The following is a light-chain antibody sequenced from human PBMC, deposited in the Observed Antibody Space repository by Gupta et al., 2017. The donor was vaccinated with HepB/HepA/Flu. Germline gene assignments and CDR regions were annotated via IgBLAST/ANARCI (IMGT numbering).Light chain of an antibody. V-gene: IGKV1-39*01. Sequence: DIHMTQSPSFLSASVGDRVTITCRASQSISGYVSWYQQKPGKAPKLLIYDVFNLESGVPSRFSGNGSGTDFTLSISSRQLEDLATYFCQQSYSTPPDTFGQGTRLEIK. CDR2: DVF. CDR3: QQSYSTPPDT. CDR1: QSISGY. J-gene: IGKJ2*01.